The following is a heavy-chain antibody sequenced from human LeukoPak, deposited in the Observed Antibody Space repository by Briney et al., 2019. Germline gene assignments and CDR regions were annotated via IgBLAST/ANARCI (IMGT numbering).Heavy chain of an antibody. D-gene: IGHD5-12*01. CDR2: IKQDGSEK. J-gene: IGHJ4*02. Sequence: GGSLRLSCAASGFTFSSYSMSWVRQAPGKGLEWVANIKQDGSEKYYVDSVKSRFTISRDNAKNSLYLQMNSLRAEDTAAYYCARDYSSGYAEGLGYWGQGTLVTVSS. CDR1: GFTFSSYS. V-gene: IGHV3-7*01. CDR3: ARDYSSGYAEGLGY.